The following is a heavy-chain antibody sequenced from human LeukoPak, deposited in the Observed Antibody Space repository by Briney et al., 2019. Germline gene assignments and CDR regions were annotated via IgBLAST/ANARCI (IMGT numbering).Heavy chain of an antibody. V-gene: IGHV3-23*01. CDR1: GFTFSSFA. Sequence: TGGSLRLSCAASGFTFSSFAMSWVRQAPGKGLEWVSAISGSAGSTYYADSVNGRFTISRDNSKNTLYLQMNSLRAEDTAVYYCAKELGLALFEAFDIWGQGTMVTVSS. D-gene: IGHD6-19*01. CDR3: AKELGLALFEAFDI. J-gene: IGHJ3*02. CDR2: ISGSAGST.